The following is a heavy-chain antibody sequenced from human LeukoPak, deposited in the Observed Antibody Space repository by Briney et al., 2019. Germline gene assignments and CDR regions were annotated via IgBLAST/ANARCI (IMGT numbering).Heavy chain of an antibody. CDR3: AREASHVSGMDV. V-gene: IGHV3-23*01. CDR1: GFPFSSYA. Sequence: GGSLRLSCAASGFPFSSYAMGWVRQAPGKGLDWVSGISSSGGTTYYADSVKGRFTISRDNSKNTLSLQMNSLRAEDTAVYYCAREASHVSGMDVWGQGTTVTASS. J-gene: IGHJ6*02. CDR2: ISSSGGTT.